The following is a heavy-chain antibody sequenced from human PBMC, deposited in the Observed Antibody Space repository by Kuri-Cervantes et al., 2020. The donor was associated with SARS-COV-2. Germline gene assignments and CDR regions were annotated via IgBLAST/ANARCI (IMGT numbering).Heavy chain of an antibody. Sequence: GGSLRLSCTASGFTFGDYVVSWVRQAPGKGLEWVGYIRSKDYGGTTNYAASVKGRFSISRDDSKSIAYLQMDSLKTEDTAVYYCARDRIVGAIMYWYFDLWGRGTLVTVSS. CDR3: ARDRIVGAIMYWYFDL. CDR1: GFTFGDYV. D-gene: IGHD1-26*01. J-gene: IGHJ2*01. V-gene: IGHV3-49*04. CDR2: IRSKDYGGTT.